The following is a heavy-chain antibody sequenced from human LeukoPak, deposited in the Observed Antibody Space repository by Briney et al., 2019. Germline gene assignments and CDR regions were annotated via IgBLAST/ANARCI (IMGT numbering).Heavy chain of an antibody. D-gene: IGHD2-21*02. Sequence: PGRSLRLSCAASGFTFSSYAMHWVRQAPGKGLEWVAVISYDGSNKYYADSVKGRFTISRDNSKNTLYLQMNSLRAEDTAVYYCARSPCGGDCYRFDYWGQGTLVTVSS. CDR1: GFTFSSYA. J-gene: IGHJ4*02. CDR2: ISYDGSNK. V-gene: IGHV3-30-3*01. CDR3: ARSPCGGDCYRFDY.